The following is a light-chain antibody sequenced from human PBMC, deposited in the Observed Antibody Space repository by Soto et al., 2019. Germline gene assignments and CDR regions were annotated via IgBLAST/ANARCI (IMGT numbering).Light chain of an antibody. Sequence: QSALTQPASVSGSPGQSITISCTGTSSDVGGYNYVSWYQQHPGKAPKLMIYDVSNRXXGVXNRFSGSKSGNTASLTISGXXXXXXADYYCSSYTSSSTLGVFGTGTKVTVL. CDR2: DVS. CDR1: SSDVGGYNY. J-gene: IGLJ1*01. CDR3: SSYTSSSTLGV. V-gene: IGLV2-14*01.